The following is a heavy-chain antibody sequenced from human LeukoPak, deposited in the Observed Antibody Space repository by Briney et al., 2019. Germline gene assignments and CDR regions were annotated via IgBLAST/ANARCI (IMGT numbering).Heavy chain of an antibody. J-gene: IGHJ5*02. CDR3: ARNYGSGSYPRFNWFDP. CDR2: IYYSGST. Sequence: SETLSLTCTVSGGSISSYYWSWIRQPPGKGLEGIGYIYYSGSTNYNPSLKSRVTISVDTSKNQFSLKLSSVTAADTAVYYCARNYGSGSYPRFNWFDPWGQGTLVTVSS. V-gene: IGHV4-59*08. CDR1: GGSISSYY. D-gene: IGHD3-10*01.